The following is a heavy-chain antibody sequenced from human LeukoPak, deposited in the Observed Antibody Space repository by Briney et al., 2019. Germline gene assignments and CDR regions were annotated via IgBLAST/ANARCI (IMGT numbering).Heavy chain of an antibody. Sequence: GGSLRLSCAASGFTFSSYGMHWVRQAPGKGLEWVAFIRYDGSNKYYADSVKGRFTISRDNSKNTLYLQMNSLRAEDTAVYYCAKDGVAAARSRFDYWGQGTLVTVSS. CDR1: GFTFSSYG. D-gene: IGHD6-13*01. CDR2: IRYDGSNK. J-gene: IGHJ4*02. CDR3: AKDGVAAARSRFDY. V-gene: IGHV3-30*02.